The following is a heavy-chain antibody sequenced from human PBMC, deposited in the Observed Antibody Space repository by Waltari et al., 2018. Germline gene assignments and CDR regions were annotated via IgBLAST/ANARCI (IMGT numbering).Heavy chain of an antibody. CDR1: GYTFTSYA. CDR2: INAGNGNT. V-gene: IGHV1-3*01. J-gene: IGHJ4*02. Sequence: QVQLVQSGAEVKKPGASVKVSCKASGYTFTSYAMHWVRQAPGQRLEWMGWINAGNGNTKYSQKFQGRVTITRDTSASTAYMELSSLRSEDTTVYYCASPSFSSGWYYDYWGQGTLVTVSS. CDR3: ASPSFSSGWYYDY. D-gene: IGHD6-19*01.